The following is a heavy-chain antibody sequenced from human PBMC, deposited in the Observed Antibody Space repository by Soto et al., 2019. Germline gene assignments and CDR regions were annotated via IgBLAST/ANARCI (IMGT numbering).Heavy chain of an antibody. J-gene: IGHJ5*02. V-gene: IGHV4-31*03. CDR3: ARTSYDSSGTAADP. D-gene: IGHD3-22*01. Sequence: PSETLSLTCTVSGGSISSGGYYWSWIRQHPGKGLEWIGYIYYRGSTYYNPSLKSRVTISVDTSKNQFSLKLSSVTAADTAVYYCARTSYDSSGTAADPWGQGTLVTVSS. CDR1: GGSISSGGYY. CDR2: IYYRGST.